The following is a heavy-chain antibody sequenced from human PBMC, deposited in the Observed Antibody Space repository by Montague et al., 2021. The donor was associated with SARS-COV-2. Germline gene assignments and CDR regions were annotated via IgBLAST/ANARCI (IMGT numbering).Heavy chain of an antibody. V-gene: IGHV4-34*01. CDR1: GVSFSTYS. Sequence: SETLSLTCAVHGVSFSTYSWNWIRQPPGKGLEWIGEIHHGGSTNYNPSLKSRVTISADTSKNQFSLKLTSVAAADTAVYYCARLGDGVVPSPILGVGPYYSYYYKDVWGKGTTVTVSS. J-gene: IGHJ6*03. D-gene: IGHD3-10*01. CDR2: IHHGGST. CDR3: ARLGDGVVPSPILGVGPYYSYYYKDV.